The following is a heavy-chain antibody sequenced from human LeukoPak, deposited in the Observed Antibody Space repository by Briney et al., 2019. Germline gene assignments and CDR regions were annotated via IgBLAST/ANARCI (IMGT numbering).Heavy chain of an antibody. J-gene: IGHJ4*02. V-gene: IGHV4-39*07. CDR3: ARDGRHYYDSSGYCNY. Sequence: SETLSLTCTVSGGSISSSSYYWGWIRQPPGKGLEWIGSIYYSGSTYYNPSLKSRVTISVDTSKNQFSLKLSSVTAADTAVYYCARDGRHYYDSSGYCNYWGQGTLVTVSS. D-gene: IGHD3-22*01. CDR1: GGSISSSSYY. CDR2: IYYSGST.